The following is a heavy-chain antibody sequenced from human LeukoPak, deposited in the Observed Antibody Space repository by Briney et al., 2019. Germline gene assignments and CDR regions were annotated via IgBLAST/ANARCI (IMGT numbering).Heavy chain of an antibody. CDR2: IYYSGST. V-gene: IGHV4-59*11. D-gene: IGHD3-3*01. CDR1: GGSISSHY. Sequence: SETLSLTCTDSGGSISSHYWSWIRQPPGKGLEWIGYIYYSGSTNYNPSLKSRVTISVDTSKNQFSLKLSSVTAADTAVYYCARGAGYYDFWCGYRTDAFDIWGQGTMVTVSS. CDR3: ARGAGYYDFWCGYRTDAFDI. J-gene: IGHJ3*02.